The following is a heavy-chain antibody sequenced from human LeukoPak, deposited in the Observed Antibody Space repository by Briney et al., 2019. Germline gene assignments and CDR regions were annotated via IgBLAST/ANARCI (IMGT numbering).Heavy chain of an antibody. Sequence: SVTVSCKASGGTFSSYAISWVRQAPGQGLEWMGGIIPIFGTANYAQKFQGRVTITADESTSTAYMELSSLRSADTAVYYCAGIGTHDYGDLDYGGRGTLATVSP. CDR1: GGTFSSYA. CDR3: AGIGTHDYGDLDY. J-gene: IGHJ4*02. CDR2: IIPIFGTA. V-gene: IGHV1-69*13. D-gene: IGHD4-17*01.